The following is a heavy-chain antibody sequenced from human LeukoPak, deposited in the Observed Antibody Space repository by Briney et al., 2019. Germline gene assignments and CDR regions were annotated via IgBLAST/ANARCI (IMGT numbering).Heavy chain of an antibody. CDR3: ATRTPLIRGIIRTYFYLGMDV. CDR1: GGTFSSYA. Sequence: ASVKVSCKASGGTFSSYAISWVRQAPGQGLEWMGGIIPIFATANYAQKFRGRVTITADESTSTAYMELSSLRSEDTAVYYCATRTPLIRGIIRTYFYLGMDVWGQGTTVIVSS. V-gene: IGHV1-69*13. J-gene: IGHJ6*02. CDR2: IIPIFATA. D-gene: IGHD3-10*01.